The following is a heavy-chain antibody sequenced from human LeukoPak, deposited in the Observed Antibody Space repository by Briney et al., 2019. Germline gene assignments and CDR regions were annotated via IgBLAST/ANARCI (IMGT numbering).Heavy chain of an antibody. CDR2: IILILNVP. V-gene: IGHV1-69*04. D-gene: IGHD2-15*01. CDR1: GGTFSSYA. CDR3: ARDRPRARYFDY. J-gene: IGHJ4*02. Sequence: SVKVSCKASGGTFSSYAISWVRQAPGQGLEWMGRIILILNVPNYAPNFEGRVTITADKSTNTAYMEVSSLKSEDTAVYFCARDRPRARYFDYWGQGTLVTVSS.